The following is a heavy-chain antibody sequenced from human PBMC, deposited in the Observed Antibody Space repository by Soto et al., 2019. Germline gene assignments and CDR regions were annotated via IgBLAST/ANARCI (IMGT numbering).Heavy chain of an antibody. V-gene: IGHV3-30*04. CDR3: TKSSGGSSSVGMDY. CDR1: GFIFKNYA. D-gene: IGHD6-6*01. CDR2: ITRDGYNK. J-gene: IGHJ4*02. Sequence: GGSLRLSCAVSGFIFKNYALNWVRQAPGKGLEWVASITRDGYNKYYADSVKGRFTISRDNSKNTLSLQMTALRVEDSSVYYCTKSSGGSSSVGMDYWGPGTLVTVS.